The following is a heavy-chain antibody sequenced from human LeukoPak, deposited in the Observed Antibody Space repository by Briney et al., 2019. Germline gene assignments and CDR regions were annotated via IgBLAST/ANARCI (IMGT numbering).Heavy chain of an antibody. V-gene: IGHV3-21*01. CDR3: AREAYYYDSSGYYLGGIVDY. CDR2: ISSSSSYI. CDR1: GFTFSSYS. J-gene: IGHJ4*02. Sequence: GGSLRLSCAASGFTFSSYSMNWVRQAPGKGLEWVSSISSSSSYIYYADSVKGRFTISRDNAKNTLYLQMNSLRAEDTAVYYCAREAYYYDSSGYYLGGIVDYWGQGTLVTVSS. D-gene: IGHD3-22*01.